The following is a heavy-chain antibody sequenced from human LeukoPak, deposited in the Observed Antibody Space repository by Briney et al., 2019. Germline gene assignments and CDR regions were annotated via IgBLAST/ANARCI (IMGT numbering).Heavy chain of an antibody. V-gene: IGHV4-61*01. J-gene: IGHJ6*02. Sequence: SETLSLTCTVSGGSVSSGSYYWSWIRQPPGKGLEWIGYVYYSGSTNYNPSLDSRVTISVDTSKNQLSLRVSSVTAADTAVYYCARTIIVGASYYYGMDVWGQGTTVTVSS. CDR1: GGSVSSGSYY. D-gene: IGHD1-26*01. CDR3: ARTIIVGASYYYGMDV. CDR2: VYYSGST.